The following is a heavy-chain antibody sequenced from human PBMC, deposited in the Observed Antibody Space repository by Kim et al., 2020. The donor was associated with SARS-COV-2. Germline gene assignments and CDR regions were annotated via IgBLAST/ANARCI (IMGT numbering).Heavy chain of an antibody. D-gene: IGHD3-10*01. CDR2: IIPIFGTA. Sequence: SVKVSCKASGGTFSSYAISWVRQAPGQGLEWMGGIIPIFGTANYAQKFQGRVTITADESTSTAYMELSSLRSEDTAVYYCARDPISRLWFGELYPVLRGDYYYYGMDVWGQGTTVTVSS. V-gene: IGHV1-69*13. CDR3: ARDPISRLWFGELYPVLRGDYYYYGMDV. J-gene: IGHJ6*02. CDR1: GGTFSSYA.